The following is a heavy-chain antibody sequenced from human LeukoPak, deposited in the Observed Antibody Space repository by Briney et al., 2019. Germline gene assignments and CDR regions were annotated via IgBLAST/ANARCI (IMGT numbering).Heavy chain of an antibody. Sequence: GGSLRPSCAASGFPFSTYSMHWVRQTPGKGLEWVSYSSSSGRAIYYADSVRGRFTMSRDNAKNSLFLQMDSLRDEDTAVYYCARDKGNDYGTYDNWGQGTLVTVSP. CDR1: GFPFSTYS. J-gene: IGHJ4*02. V-gene: IGHV3-48*02. D-gene: IGHD4-17*01. CDR2: SSSSGRAI. CDR3: ARDKGNDYGTYDN.